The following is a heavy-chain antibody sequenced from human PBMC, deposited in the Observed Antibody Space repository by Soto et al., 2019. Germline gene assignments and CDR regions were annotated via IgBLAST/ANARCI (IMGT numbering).Heavy chain of an antibody. V-gene: IGHV1-46*01. CDR2: FLASGGNT. CDR1: GYRFFSYY. J-gene: IGHJ4*02. Sequence: XSVKVSCKASGYRFFSYYIHWVRQAPGQGLEWMGRFLASGGNTFYAQRFRGRVSMTRDTSSTNTVSLELTSLTSDDTAVYYCARGGATIFGVIDSWGQGTRVTVSS. D-gene: IGHD3-3*02. CDR3: ARGGATIFGVIDS.